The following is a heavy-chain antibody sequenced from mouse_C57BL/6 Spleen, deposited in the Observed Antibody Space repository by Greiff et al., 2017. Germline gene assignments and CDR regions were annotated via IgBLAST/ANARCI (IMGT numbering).Heavy chain of an antibody. CDR1: GFTIKDYY. V-gene: IGHV14-2*01. D-gene: IGHD1-1*01. Sequence: VQLQQSGAELVKPGASVKLSCTASGFTIKDYYMHWVKQRNEKGLEWIGRIDPEDGETKYDQKFQGKATITAETSPNTAYLQRSSLTYEDTAVYYCLVLLQPFAYWGQGTLVTVSA. J-gene: IGHJ3*01. CDR2: IDPEDGET. CDR3: LVLLQPFAY.